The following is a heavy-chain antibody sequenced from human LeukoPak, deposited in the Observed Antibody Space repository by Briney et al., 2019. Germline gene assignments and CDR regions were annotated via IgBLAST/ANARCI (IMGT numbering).Heavy chain of an antibody. V-gene: IGHV3-74*01. CDR3: ASLRGSSDVSVDF. D-gene: IGHD6-25*01. Sequence: GGSLRLSCVASGFTFRSYWMYWVRQAPGKGREWVSIMSSDGSGTKYAASVKGRFTISRDNAKNTLYLQMYSLRAEDTAVYYCASLRGSSDVSVDFWGQGTLVTVSS. J-gene: IGHJ4*02. CDR1: GFTFRSYW. CDR2: MSSDGSGT.